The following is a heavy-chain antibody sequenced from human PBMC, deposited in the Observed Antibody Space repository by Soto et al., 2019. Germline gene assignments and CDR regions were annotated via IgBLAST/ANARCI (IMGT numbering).Heavy chain of an antibody. Sequence: ASVKVSCKASGYTFTSYDMHWVRQAPGQRLEWMGWINAGNGNTKYSQKFQGRVTITRDTSASKAYMELSSLRSEDTALYYCARVQTTALIDSWGAGTPAPVSS. J-gene: IGHJ4*02. V-gene: IGHV1-3*01. CDR3: ARVQTTALIDS. CDR2: INAGNGNT. CDR1: GYTFTSYD. D-gene: IGHD1-1*01.